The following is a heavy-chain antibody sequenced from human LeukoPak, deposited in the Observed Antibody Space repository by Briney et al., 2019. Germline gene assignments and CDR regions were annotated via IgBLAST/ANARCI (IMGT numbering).Heavy chain of an antibody. Sequence: TGRSLRPPCAALGFTLADSATAWVPRAPGKGLGWVSGFSWISGIIGSADSVKARFTISTANAKNSLYLQMTTLRAETTSLIYCAKDSGYDYLWVFDICGQGTMVSVSS. D-gene: IGHD5-12*01. J-gene: IGHJ3*02. CDR1: GFTLADSA. CDR2: FSWISGII. CDR3: AKDSGYDYLWVFDI. V-gene: IGHV3-9*01.